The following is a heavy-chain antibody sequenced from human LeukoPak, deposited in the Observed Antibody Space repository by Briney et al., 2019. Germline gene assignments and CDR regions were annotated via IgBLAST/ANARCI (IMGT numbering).Heavy chain of an antibody. Sequence: PSETLSLTCAVYGGSFSGYYWNWIRQPPGKGLEWIGEINHSGSTNYIPSLKSRVTISVDTSKNQFSLKLSSVTAADTAVYYCARGLKRGLRFLEWLSSFDYWGQGTLVTVSS. V-gene: IGHV4-34*01. D-gene: IGHD3-3*01. J-gene: IGHJ4*02. CDR2: INHSGST. CDR1: GGSFSGYY. CDR3: ARGLKRGLRFLEWLSSFDY.